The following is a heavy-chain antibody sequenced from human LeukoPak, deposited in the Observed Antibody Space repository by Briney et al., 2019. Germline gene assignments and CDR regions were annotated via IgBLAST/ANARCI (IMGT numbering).Heavy chain of an antibody. Sequence: PGGSLRLSCAASGFTFSNYAMSWVRQAPGKGLEWVSVIRGSGGTTYYADSVKGRFTISRDNSKNTLYLQMNSLRAEDTAIYYCAKDGNYYGSGSFDYWGQGILVTVSS. J-gene: IGHJ4*02. D-gene: IGHD3-10*01. CDR3: AKDGNYYGSGSFDY. CDR2: IRGSGGTT. V-gene: IGHV3-23*01. CDR1: GFTFSNYA.